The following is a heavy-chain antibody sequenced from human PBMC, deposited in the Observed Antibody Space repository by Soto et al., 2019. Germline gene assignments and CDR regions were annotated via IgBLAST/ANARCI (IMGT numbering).Heavy chain of an antibody. Sequence: QVQLQESGPGLVRPSQTLSLTCTGSGGSINSGDSYWNWIRQHPEKGLEWIGYINYRGSTFYNPSLKSRIIISVDTSKNQFSLSLSSVTAADTAVYYCARDAPGVAPYWGQGTLVTVSS. CDR3: ARDAPGVAPY. J-gene: IGHJ4*02. CDR2: INYRGST. D-gene: IGHD2-15*01. CDR1: GGSINSGDSY. V-gene: IGHV4-31*03.